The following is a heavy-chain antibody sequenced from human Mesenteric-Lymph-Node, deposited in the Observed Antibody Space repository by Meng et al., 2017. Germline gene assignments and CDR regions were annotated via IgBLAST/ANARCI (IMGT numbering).Heavy chain of an antibody. CDR2: IYYTGST. CDR1: GGSITSGDYY. Sequence: QLHLQRSGPGLVKPAGTLSLTCTVSGGSITSGDYYWSWIRQPPGKGLEWIGYIYYTGSTYYNPSLKSRVTISMDTSKNQFSLRLSSVTAADTAVYYCARNYYFDYWGQGTLVTVSS. J-gene: IGHJ4*02. CDR3: ARNYYFDY. V-gene: IGHV4-30-4*01.